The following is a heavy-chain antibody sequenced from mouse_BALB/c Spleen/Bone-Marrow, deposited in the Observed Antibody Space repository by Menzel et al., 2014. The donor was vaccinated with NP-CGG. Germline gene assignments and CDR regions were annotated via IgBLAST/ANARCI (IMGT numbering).Heavy chain of an antibody. CDR3: ARRGYYGSSLDY. CDR2: ISYSGDT. D-gene: IGHD1-1*01. J-gene: IGHJ2*01. CDR1: GYSITSDYA. Sequence: EVQLQQSGPGLVKPSQSLSLTCTVTGYSITSDYAWNWIRQFPGNKLEWMGYISYSGDTSYNPSLKSRISITRDTSKNRFFLQLNSVTTADTATYYCARRGYYGSSLDYWGQGTTLTVSS. V-gene: IGHV3-2*02.